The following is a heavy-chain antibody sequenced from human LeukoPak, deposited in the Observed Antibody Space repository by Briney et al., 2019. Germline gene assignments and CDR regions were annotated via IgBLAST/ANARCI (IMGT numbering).Heavy chain of an antibody. CDR1: GFTFSSYA. Sequence: QSGGSLRLSCAASGFTFSSYAMSWVRQAPGKGLEWVSAISGSGGSTYYADSVKGRFTISRDNSKNTLYLQMNSLRAEDTAVYYCAKDGSWLGAEYFQHWGQGTLVTVSS. D-gene: IGHD6-19*01. J-gene: IGHJ1*01. CDR2: ISGSGGST. V-gene: IGHV3-23*01. CDR3: AKDGSWLGAEYFQH.